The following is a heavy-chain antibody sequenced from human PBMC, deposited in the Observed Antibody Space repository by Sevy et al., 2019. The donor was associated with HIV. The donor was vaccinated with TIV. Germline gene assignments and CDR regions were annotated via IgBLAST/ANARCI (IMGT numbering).Heavy chain of an antibody. J-gene: IGHJ6*02. CDR2: ISYDGSNK. CDR3: ARDLNSGYANYYYYGMDV. Sequence: GGSLRLSCAASGFTFINHAMHWVRQAPGKGLEWVTVISYDGSNKYYADSVKGRFTISRDTSKSTEYLKMDSLRAEDTAVYYCARDLNSGYANYYYYGMDVWGQGTTVTVSS. D-gene: IGHD5-12*01. V-gene: IGHV3-30*04. CDR1: GFTFINHA.